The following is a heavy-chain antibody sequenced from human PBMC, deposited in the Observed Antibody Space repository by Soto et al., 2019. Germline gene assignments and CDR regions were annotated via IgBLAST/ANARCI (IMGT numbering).Heavy chain of an antibody. J-gene: IGHJ4*02. D-gene: IGHD3-22*01. CDR2: IYWDDDK. V-gene: IGHV2-5*02. CDR3: AHRPYNTSGYHHLDY. Sequence: GLDLEWLALIYWDDDKRYSPSLKSRLTISKDTSKNQVVLTMTNMDPVDTATYYCAHRPYNTSGYHHLDYWGQGTLVTVSS.